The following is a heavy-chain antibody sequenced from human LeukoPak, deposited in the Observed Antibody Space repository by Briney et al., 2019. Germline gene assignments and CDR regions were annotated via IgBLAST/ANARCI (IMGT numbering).Heavy chain of an antibody. Sequence: GSSVKVSCKASGGTFISYAISWVRQAPGQGREWMGGIIPIFGTANYAQKFQGRVTITADESTSTAYMELSSLRSEDTAVYYCARDRMTTVTNFDYWGQGTLVTVSS. CDR1: GGTFISYA. D-gene: IGHD4-17*01. CDR2: IIPIFGTA. CDR3: ARDRMTTVTNFDY. J-gene: IGHJ4*02. V-gene: IGHV1-69*01.